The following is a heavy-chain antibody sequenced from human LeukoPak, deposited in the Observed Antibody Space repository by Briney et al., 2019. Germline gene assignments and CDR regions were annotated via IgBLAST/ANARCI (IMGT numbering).Heavy chain of an antibody. CDR2: IWSDGNNR. CDR3: AKDPGASVSGFHMDV. D-gene: IGHD3-3*01. V-gene: IGHV3-30*02. J-gene: IGHJ6*03. CDR1: GFTFRNYG. Sequence: PGGSLRLSCAASGFTFRNYGMHWVRQATGKGLEWVSFIWSDGNNRFHADSVKGRFTISRDNSKNMLYLQMDSLRPEDTAVYYCAKDPGASVSGFHMDVWGKGTTVIVSS.